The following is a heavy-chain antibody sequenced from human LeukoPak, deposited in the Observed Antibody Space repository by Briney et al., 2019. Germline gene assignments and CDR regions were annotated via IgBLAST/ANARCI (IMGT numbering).Heavy chain of an antibody. V-gene: IGHV3-30-3*01. CDR1: GFTFSRYT. CDR3: ARGPPNCSSTSCLDDFDY. Sequence: GGSLRLSCAASGFTFSRYTMHWVRQAPGKGLEWVAVISYDGSNKYYADSVKGRFTISRDNSKNTLYLQMNSLRAEDTAVYYCARGPPNCSSTSCLDDFDYWGQGTLVTVSS. CDR2: ISYDGSNK. J-gene: IGHJ4*02. D-gene: IGHD2-2*01.